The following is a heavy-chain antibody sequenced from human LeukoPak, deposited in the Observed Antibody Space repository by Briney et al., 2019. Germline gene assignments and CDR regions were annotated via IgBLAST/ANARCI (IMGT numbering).Heavy chain of an antibody. V-gene: IGHV4-34*01. CDR2: INHRGST. J-gene: IGHJ4*02. CDR3: AVTRWLRTFDY. CDR1: GGSFSGYY. D-gene: IGHD5-24*01. Sequence: PSETLSLTCAVYGGSFSGYYWSWIRQPPGKGLEWIGEINHRGSTNYNPSLKSRVTISVDTSKNQFSLKLSSVTAADTAVYYCAVTRWLRTFDYWGQGTLVTVSS.